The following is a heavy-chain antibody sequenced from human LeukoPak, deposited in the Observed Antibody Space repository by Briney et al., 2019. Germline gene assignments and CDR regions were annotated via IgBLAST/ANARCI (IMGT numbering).Heavy chain of an antibody. Sequence: GGSLRLSCAASGFTFSSYSMNWVRQAPGKGLEWVANIKQDGSEKYYVDSVKGRFTISRDNAKNSLYLQMNSLRAEDTAVYYCARAAGMDVWGKGTTVTVSS. CDR1: GFTFSSYS. J-gene: IGHJ6*04. V-gene: IGHV3-7*01. CDR2: IKQDGSEK. CDR3: ARAAGMDV.